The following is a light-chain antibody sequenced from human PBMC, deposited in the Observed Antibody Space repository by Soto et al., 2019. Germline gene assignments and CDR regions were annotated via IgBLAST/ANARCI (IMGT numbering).Light chain of an antibody. J-gene: IGKJ5*01. CDR1: QTISSW. V-gene: IGKV1-5*03. Sequence: DIQMTQSPSTLSGSVGDRVTITCRASQTISSWLAWYQQKPGKAPKLLIYKASTLKSGVPSRFSGSGSGTEFTLTISSLQPDDFAVYYCQQYNNWPFITFGQGTRLEIK. CDR3: QQYNNWPFIT. CDR2: KAS.